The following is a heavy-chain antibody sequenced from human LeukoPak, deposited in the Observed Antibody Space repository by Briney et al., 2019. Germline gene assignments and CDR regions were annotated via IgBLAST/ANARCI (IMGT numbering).Heavy chain of an antibody. CDR2: ISRSSSTI. D-gene: IGHD3-10*01. Sequence: GGSLRLSCAASGFTFTTYSMNWVRQAPGKGLEWVPYISRSSSTIHYADSVKGRFTISRDNAKNSLYLQMNSLRAEDTAVYYCARDYYGSGSYYVEGFDPWGQGTLVTVSS. J-gene: IGHJ5*02. CDR1: GFTFTTYS. V-gene: IGHV3-48*04. CDR3: ARDYYGSGSYYVEGFDP.